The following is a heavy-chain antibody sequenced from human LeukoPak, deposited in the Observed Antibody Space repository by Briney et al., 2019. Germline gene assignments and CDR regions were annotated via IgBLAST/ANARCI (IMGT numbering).Heavy chain of an antibody. D-gene: IGHD5-18*01. J-gene: IGHJ4*02. CDR2: IYYSGST. V-gene: IGHV4-59*01. Sequence: SETLSLTCTVSGGSISSYYWSWIRQPPGKGLEWIGYIYYSGSTNYNPSLKSRVTISVETSKNQFSLKLSSVTAADTAVYYCARGGYNYGYIYWGQGTLVTVSS. CDR3: ARGGYNYGYIY. CDR1: GGSISSYY.